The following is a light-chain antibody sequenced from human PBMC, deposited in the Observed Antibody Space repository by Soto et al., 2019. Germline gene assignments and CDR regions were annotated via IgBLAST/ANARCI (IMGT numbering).Light chain of an antibody. Sequence: AIRMTQSPSSFSASTGDRVTITCRASQGISSYLAWYQQKPGKAPKLLIYAASTLQSGVPSRFSGSGSGTDLTLTISCLQSEDFATYYCQRYYSYRLTFDGGTKVEIK. CDR2: AAS. V-gene: IGKV1-8*01. CDR3: QRYYSYRLT. J-gene: IGKJ4*01. CDR1: QGISSY.